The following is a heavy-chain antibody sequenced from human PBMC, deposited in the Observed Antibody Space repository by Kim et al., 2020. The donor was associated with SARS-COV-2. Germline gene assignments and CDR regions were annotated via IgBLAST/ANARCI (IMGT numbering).Heavy chain of an antibody. V-gene: IGHV3-48*03. J-gene: IGHJ4*02. CDR3: MGWRGSGFYFDY. Sequence: GGSLRLSCAASGFTFRSYEINWVRQAPGKGLEWVSYISTSGSTIYYADSVKGRFSISRDNAKNSLFLQMNSLRAEDTAVYYCMGWRGSGFYFDYWGQGTLVTVSS. CDR2: ISTSGSTI. CDR1: GFTFRSYE. D-gene: IGHD3-10*01.